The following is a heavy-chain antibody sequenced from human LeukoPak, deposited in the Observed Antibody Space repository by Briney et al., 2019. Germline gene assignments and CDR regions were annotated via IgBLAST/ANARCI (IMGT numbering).Heavy chain of an antibody. Sequence: SETLSLTCAVSGGSISSSNWWSWVRQPPGKGLEWIGEIYHSGSTNYNPSLKSRVTISVDRSKNQFSLKLTSVAAADTAVYYCARVGSNPFYPSADYWGQGTLVTVSS. CDR3: ARVGSNPFYPSADY. V-gene: IGHV4-4*02. D-gene: IGHD1-26*01. CDR2: IYHSGST. J-gene: IGHJ4*02. CDR1: GGSISSSNW.